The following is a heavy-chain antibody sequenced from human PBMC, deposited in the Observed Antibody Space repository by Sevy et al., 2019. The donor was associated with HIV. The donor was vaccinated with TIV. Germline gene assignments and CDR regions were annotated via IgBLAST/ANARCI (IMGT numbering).Heavy chain of an antibody. V-gene: IGHV3-23*01. J-gene: IGHJ4*02. Sequence: GGSLRLSCAASGFTFSSYAMSWVRQAPGKGLEWVSAISGSGGSTYYADSVKGRFTISRDNSKNTLYLQMNSLRAEDTAVYYCAKDGGYCSSTSCYRPKFDYWGQGTLVTVSS. CDR3: AKDGGYCSSTSCYRPKFDY. CDR2: ISGSGGST. D-gene: IGHD2-2*01. CDR1: GFTFSSYA.